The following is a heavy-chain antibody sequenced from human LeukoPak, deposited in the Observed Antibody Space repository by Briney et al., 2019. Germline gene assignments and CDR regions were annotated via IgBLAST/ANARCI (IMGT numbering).Heavy chain of an antibody. Sequence: GGSLRLSCEASGFTFSSYGMHWVRQTPGKGLEWVTFIWYDGSNKYYADSVKGRFTISRDNSKNTLYLQMNSLRAEDTAVYYCAKDQGNIVVVPAAGPYYFDYWGQGTLVTVSS. CDR1: GFTFSSYG. J-gene: IGHJ4*02. V-gene: IGHV3-30*02. D-gene: IGHD2-2*01. CDR3: AKDQGNIVVVPAAGPYYFDY. CDR2: IWYDGSNK.